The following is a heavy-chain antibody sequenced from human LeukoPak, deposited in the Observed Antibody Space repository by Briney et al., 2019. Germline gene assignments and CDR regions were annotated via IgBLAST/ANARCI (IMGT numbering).Heavy chain of an antibody. V-gene: IGHV4-4*07. CDR3: ARKLASSTLKAGAFDI. Sequence: PSETLSLTCTVSGGSISIWYWGWFRQPAGKGLEWIGRIYTSGSTIYDPSPKSRVTMSVDTSTNQISLRLTSVTAADTAMYYCARKLASSTLKAGAFDIWGQGTMVTVSS. CDR1: GGSISIWY. J-gene: IGHJ3*02. D-gene: IGHD2-2*01. CDR2: IYTSGST.